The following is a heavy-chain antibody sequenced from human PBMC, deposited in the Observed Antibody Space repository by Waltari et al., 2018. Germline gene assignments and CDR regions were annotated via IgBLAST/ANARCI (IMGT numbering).Heavy chain of an antibody. CDR3: ARADFVLLRAFDV. CDR2: IFNSGGS. V-gene: IGHV4-31*03. Sequence: QVQLQESGPGLVKPSETLSLICNVSGDSISRGAYYWTWLRQHPGRTLEWIGYIFNSGGSYYNPSLKSRLNIDLDTSKNHISLSLTSVTAADSAVYFCARADFVLLRAFDVWGQGKLVTVSS. J-gene: IGHJ3*01. D-gene: IGHD3-3*01. CDR1: GDSISRGAYY.